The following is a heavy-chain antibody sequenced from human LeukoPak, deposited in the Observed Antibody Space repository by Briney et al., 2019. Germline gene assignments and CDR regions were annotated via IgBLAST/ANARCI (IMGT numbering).Heavy chain of an antibody. CDR1: GGSVSGGSYY. CDR2: IYYSGST. V-gene: IGHV4-61*01. J-gene: IGHJ4*02. Sequence: PSETLSLTCTVSGGSVSGGSYYWSWIRQPPGKGLGWIGYIYYSGSTNYNPSLKSRVTISVDTSRNQFSLKLSSVTAADTAVYYCARTNQIVGASDYWGQGTLVTVSS. CDR3: ARTNQIVGASDY. D-gene: IGHD1-26*01.